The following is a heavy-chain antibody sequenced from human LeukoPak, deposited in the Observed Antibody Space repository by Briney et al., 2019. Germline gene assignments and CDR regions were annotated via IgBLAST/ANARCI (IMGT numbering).Heavy chain of an antibody. D-gene: IGHD5-24*01. CDR3: AKDRQTVKAVYNPFYFDY. J-gene: IGHJ4*02. CDR1: GFTFTNYG. V-gene: IGHV3-30*18. Sequence: GGSLRLSCAASGFTFTNYGMHWVRQAPGKGLEWVAVIPSDGNNENYADSVKGRFTISRDNSKNTLYLQMNSLRAEDTAVYYCAKDRQTVKAVYNPFYFDYCGQGTLVSVSS. CDR2: IPSDGNNE.